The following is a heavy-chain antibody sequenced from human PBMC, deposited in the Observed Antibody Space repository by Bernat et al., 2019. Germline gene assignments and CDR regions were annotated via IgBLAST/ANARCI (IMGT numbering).Heavy chain of an antibody. J-gene: IGHJ4*02. Sequence: EVQLLESGGGLVQPGGSLRLSCAASAFTFSSYAMSWVRQAPGKGLEWVSAISGSGGSTYYEDSVKGRFTISRDNSKNTLYLQMNSLRAEDTAVYYCANRQRQLVPRNYVVCWGQGTLVTGSS. D-gene: IGHD6-13*01. CDR2: ISGSGGST. CDR3: ANRQRQLVPRNYVVC. V-gene: IGHV3-23*01. CDR1: AFTFSSYA.